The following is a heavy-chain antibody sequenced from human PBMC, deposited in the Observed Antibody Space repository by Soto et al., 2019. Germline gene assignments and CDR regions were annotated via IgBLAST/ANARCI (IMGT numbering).Heavy chain of an antibody. CDR3: ARDIIRYDFWSGSLGPGDY. CDR1: GFTFSSYW. CDR2: IKQDGSEK. V-gene: IGHV3-7*03. D-gene: IGHD3-3*01. Sequence: RRLSCAASGFTFSSYWMNWVRQAPGKGLEWVANIKQDGSEKYYVDSVKGRFTISRDNAKNSLYLQMNSLRAEDTAVYYCARDIIRYDFWSGSLGPGDYWGQGTLVTVSS. J-gene: IGHJ4*02.